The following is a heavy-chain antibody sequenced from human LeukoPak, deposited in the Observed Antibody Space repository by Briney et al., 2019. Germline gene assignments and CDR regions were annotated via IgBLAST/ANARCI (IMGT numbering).Heavy chain of an antibody. D-gene: IGHD5-18*01. CDR2: ITSSSSYI. V-gene: IGHV3-21*04. CDR3: ARDLWGGYGYGFDY. CDR1: GFTFSSYN. J-gene: IGHJ4*02. Sequence: GGSLRLSCAASGFTFSSYNMNWVRQAPGKGLEWVSSITSSSSYIYYADSVKGRFTISRDNAENSLYLQMNSLRAEDTALYYCARDLWGGYGYGFDYWGQGTLVTVSS.